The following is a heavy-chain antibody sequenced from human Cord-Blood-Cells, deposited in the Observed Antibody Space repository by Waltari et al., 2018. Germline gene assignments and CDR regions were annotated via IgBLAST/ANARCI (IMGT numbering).Heavy chain of an antibody. V-gene: IGHV1-24*01. Sequence: QVQLVQSGAEVKKPGASVTVSCKVFGYTCTELSMHWVEQAPGKGLEWMGGFDPEDGETIYAQKFQGRVTMTEDTSTDTAYMELSSLRSEDTAVYYCATELGGSGSFDYWGQGTLVTVSS. CDR2: FDPEDGET. CDR1: GYTCTELS. D-gene: IGHD1-26*01. CDR3: ATELGGSGSFDY. J-gene: IGHJ4*02.